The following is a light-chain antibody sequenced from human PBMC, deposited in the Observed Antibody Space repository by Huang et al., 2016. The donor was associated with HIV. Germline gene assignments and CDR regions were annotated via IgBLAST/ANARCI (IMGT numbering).Light chain of an antibody. CDR1: QSVNNY. V-gene: IGKV3-11*01. J-gene: IGKJ4*01. Sequence: EIVLTQSPATLSLSPGERATLSCRAIQSVNNYLGWYQQKRGQSPRLLIYDTSSRATGVPARFSGSGSGTAFTLTISSLEPEDFAVYYCQQRSNLLTFGGGTKVEI. CDR3: QQRSNLLT. CDR2: DTS.